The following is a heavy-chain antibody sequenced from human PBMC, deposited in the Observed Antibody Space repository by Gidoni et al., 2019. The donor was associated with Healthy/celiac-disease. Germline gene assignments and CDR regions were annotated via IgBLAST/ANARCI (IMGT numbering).Heavy chain of an antibody. CDR3: ASSAPQQYSGFDY. Sequence: QVQLVESGGGLVKPGGSLRLSCAASGFTFSDYYMSWIRQAPGKGLEWVSYISSSSSYTNYADSVKGRFTISRDNAKNSLYLQMNSLRAEDTAVYYCASSAPQQYSGFDYWAREPWSPSPQ. J-gene: IGHJ4*02. CDR1: GFTFSDYY. V-gene: IGHV3-11*06. D-gene: IGHD1-26*01. CDR2: ISSSSSYT.